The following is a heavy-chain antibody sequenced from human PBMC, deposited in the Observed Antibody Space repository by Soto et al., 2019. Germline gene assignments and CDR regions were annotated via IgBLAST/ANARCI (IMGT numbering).Heavy chain of an antibody. CDR2: IRSKGNNYAT. V-gene: IGHV3-73*01. CDR1: GFTFSGSA. CDR3: TRGVYDFWSGHPKGLDY. Sequence: PGGSLRLSCAASGFTFSGSAMHWVRQTSGKGLEWVGRIRSKGNNYATAYTVSVKGRFTISRDDSRNTAFLQMNSLKTEDTAVYYCTRGVYDFWSGHPKGLDYWGQGAVVTAPQ. D-gene: IGHD3-3*01. J-gene: IGHJ4*02.